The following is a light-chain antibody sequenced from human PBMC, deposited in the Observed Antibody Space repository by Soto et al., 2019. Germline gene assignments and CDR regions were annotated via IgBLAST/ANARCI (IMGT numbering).Light chain of an antibody. CDR1: SSNLGSNY. CDR2: RNK. V-gene: IGLV1-47*01. Sequence: QSVLTQPPSASGTPGQRVTISCSGSSSNLGSNYVYWYQQLPGTAPKLLISRNKQRPPGVPDLFSGSKSGTSASLAISGLRSEDEADYYCAAWDDSLSGRVFGGGTKLTVL. CDR3: AAWDDSLSGRV. J-gene: IGLJ2*01.